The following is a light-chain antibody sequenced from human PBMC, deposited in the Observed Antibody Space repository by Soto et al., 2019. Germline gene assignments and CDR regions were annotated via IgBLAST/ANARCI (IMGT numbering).Light chain of an antibody. V-gene: IGKV3-20*01. CDR3: QQYGSSPPYT. J-gene: IGKJ2*01. CDR1: QSVSRNY. Sequence: EIVLTQSPGTLSLSPGERATLSCRASQSVSRNYLAWYQQKPGQAPRLLIYGASSRATGIPDRFSGSGSGTDFNLTISRLEPEDFAVYYWQQYGSSPPYTFGQGTKLDIK. CDR2: GAS.